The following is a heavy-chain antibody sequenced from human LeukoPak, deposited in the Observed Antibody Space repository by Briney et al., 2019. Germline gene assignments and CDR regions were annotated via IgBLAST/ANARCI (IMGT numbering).Heavy chain of an antibody. Sequence: SETLSLTCTVSGGSISSYYWSWIRQPPGKGLEWIGYIYYSGSTNYNPSLKSRVTVSVDTSKNRSSLKLSSVTAADTAVYYCAREFTAADDAFDIWGQGTMVTVSS. CDR1: GGSISSYY. D-gene: IGHD3-16*01. J-gene: IGHJ3*02. CDR2: IYYSGST. V-gene: IGHV4-59*01. CDR3: AREFTAADDAFDI.